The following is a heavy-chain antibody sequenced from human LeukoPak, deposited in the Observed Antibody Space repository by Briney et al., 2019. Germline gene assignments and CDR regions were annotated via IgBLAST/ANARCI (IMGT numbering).Heavy chain of an antibody. CDR3: AREHYGSGSYKY. CDR2: ISYDGSNK. V-gene: IGHV3-30-3*01. D-gene: IGHD3-10*01. CDR1: GFTFSSYA. J-gene: IGHJ4*02. Sequence: GGSLRLSCAASGFTFSSYAVHWVRQAPGKGLEWMAVISYDGSNKYYADSVKGRFTISRDNSKNTPYLQMNSLRAEDTAVYYCAREHYGSGSYKYWGQGTLVTVSS.